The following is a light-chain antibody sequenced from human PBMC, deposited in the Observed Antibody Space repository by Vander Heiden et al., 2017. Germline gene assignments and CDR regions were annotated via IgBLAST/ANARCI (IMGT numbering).Light chain of an antibody. Sequence: SALTQPAAVSGSPGQTTTRSCTGTSSDVGGYNYVSWYQQHPGKAPKLMIYEVSNRPSGVSNRFSGSKSGNTASLTISGLQAEDEADYYCSSYTSSSTLVVFGGGTKLTVL. J-gene: IGLJ2*01. CDR2: EVS. CDR1: SSDVGGYNY. V-gene: IGLV2-14*01. CDR3: SSYTSSSTLVV.